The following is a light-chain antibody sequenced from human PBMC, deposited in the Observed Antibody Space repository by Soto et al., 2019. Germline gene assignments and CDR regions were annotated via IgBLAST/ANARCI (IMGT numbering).Light chain of an antibody. CDR2: DVS. CDR3: NSYRSSSTRYV. V-gene: IGLV2-14*03. Sequence: QSALTQPASGSGSHGQSITISCTGTSSDVGGYNYVSWYQQHPGRAPKLLIYDVSNRPSGVSNRFSGSKSGNTASLTISGLQAEDEADYYCNSYRSSSTRYVFGSGTKVTVL. CDR1: SSDVGGYNY. J-gene: IGLJ1*01.